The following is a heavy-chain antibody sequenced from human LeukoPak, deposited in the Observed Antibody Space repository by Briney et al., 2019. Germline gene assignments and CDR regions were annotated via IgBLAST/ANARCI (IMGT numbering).Heavy chain of an antibody. Sequence: GGSLRLSCAASGFTFSTYAMSWVRQAPGKGLEWVSAISGSGGSTSYADSVKGWFTISRDNSKNTLYLQMNSLRAEDTAVYYYAKDLERRYFDWVPIGYWGQGTLVTVSS. CDR3: AKDLERRYFDWVPIGY. V-gene: IGHV3-23*01. CDR1: GFTFSTYA. J-gene: IGHJ4*02. D-gene: IGHD3-9*01. CDR2: ISGSGGST.